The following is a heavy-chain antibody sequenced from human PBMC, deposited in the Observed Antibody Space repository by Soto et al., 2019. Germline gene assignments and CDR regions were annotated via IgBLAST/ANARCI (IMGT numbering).Heavy chain of an antibody. J-gene: IGHJ4*02. Sequence: SETLSLTCTVSGGSISSGGYYLSWIRPHPGKGLEWIGYIYYSGSTYYNPSLKSRVTISVDTSKNQFSLKLSSVTAADTAVYYCAREVLPPYGSGSYGAPFDYWGQGTLVTVSS. CDR2: IYYSGST. CDR3: AREVLPPYGSGSYGAPFDY. D-gene: IGHD3-10*01. CDR1: GGSISSGGYY. V-gene: IGHV4-31*03.